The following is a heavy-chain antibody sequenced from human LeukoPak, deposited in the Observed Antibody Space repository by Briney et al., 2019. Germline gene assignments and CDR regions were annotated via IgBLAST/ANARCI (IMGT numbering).Heavy chain of an antibody. CDR1: GFTFSTFW. CDR2: INHDGSST. CDR3: AELGITMIGGV. D-gene: IGHD3-10*02. Sequence: GGSLRLSCATSGFTFSTFWMHWVRQAPGKGLVWVSRINHDGSSTNYADSVKGRFTISRDNAKNSLYLQMNSLRAEDTAVYYCAELGITMIGGVWGKGTTVTISS. J-gene: IGHJ6*04. V-gene: IGHV3-74*01.